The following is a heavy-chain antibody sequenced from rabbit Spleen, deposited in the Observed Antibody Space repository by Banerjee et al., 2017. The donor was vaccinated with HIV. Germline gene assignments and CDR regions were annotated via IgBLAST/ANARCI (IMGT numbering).Heavy chain of an antibody. Sequence: QEQLVESGGGLVQPEGSLTLTCTASGFSFSSSYYMCWVRQAPGKGLEWIACIDSGRTSKTYYASWAKGRFTISKTSSTTVTLQMTSLTAADTATYFCARETSSGWGVVSYYFNLWGPGTLVTVS. CDR3: ARETSSGWGVVSYYFNL. D-gene: IGHD4-1*01. J-gene: IGHJ4*01. V-gene: IGHV1S45*01. CDR2: IDSGRTSKT. CDR1: GFSFSSSYY.